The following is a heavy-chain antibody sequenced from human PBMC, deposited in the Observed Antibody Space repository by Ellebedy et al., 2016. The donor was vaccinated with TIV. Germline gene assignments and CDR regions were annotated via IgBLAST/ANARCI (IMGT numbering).Heavy chain of an antibody. V-gene: IGHV1-46*01. J-gene: IGHJ6*02. Sequence: ASVKVSCKASGYTFTSYYMHWVRQAPGQGLEWMGIINPSGGSTSYAQKFQGRVTMTRDTSTSTVHMELSSLRSEDTAVYYCARDHPLRGSYYRSYYYYGMDVWGQGTTVTVSS. CDR3: ARDHPLRGSYYRSYYYYGMDV. CDR1: GYTFTSYY. CDR2: INPSGGST. D-gene: IGHD1-26*01.